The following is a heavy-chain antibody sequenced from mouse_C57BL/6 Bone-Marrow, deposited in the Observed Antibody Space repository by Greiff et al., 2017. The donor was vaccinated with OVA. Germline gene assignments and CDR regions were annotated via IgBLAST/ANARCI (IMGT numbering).Heavy chain of an antibody. CDR1: GYTFTSYW. D-gene: IGHD1-1*01. V-gene: IGHV1-5*01. CDR2: IYPGNSDT. J-gene: IGHJ1*03. CDR3: AREEFITTVLAHWYFDV. Sequence: EVKLVESGTVLARPGASVKMSCKTSGYTFTSYWMHWVKQRPGQGLEWIGAIYPGNSDTSYNQKFKGKAKLTAVTSSSTAYMELSSLTNEVSAVYYCAREEFITTVLAHWYFDVWGTGTTVTVSS.